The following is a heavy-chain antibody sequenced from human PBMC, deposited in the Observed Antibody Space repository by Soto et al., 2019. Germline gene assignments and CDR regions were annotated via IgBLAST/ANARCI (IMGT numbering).Heavy chain of an antibody. Sequence: GGSLRLSCAASGFTFSSYSMNWVRQAPGKGLEWVSYISSSSSTIYYADSVKGRLTISRDNAKNSLYLQMNSLRDEDTAVYYCVNAISSTTSDHYFGQGTLVTVSS. D-gene: IGHD2-8*01. CDR2: ISSSSSTI. V-gene: IGHV3-48*02. CDR3: VNAISSTTSDHY. J-gene: IGHJ4*02. CDR1: GFTFSSYS.